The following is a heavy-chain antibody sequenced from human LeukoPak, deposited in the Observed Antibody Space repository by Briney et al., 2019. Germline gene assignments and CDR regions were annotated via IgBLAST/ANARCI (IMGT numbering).Heavy chain of an antibody. J-gene: IGHJ4*02. CDR3: ANSGIYDSSGYYSN. V-gene: IGHV4-59*01. Sequence: PSETLSLTCTVSGGSISTYYWSWIRQPPGKGLEWIGYIYYTGSTNYNPSLKNRVTILVDTSKNQFSLKLSSVTAADTAVYYCANSGIYDSSGYYSNWGQGTLVTVSS. CDR2: IYYTGST. CDR1: GGSISTYY. D-gene: IGHD3-22*01.